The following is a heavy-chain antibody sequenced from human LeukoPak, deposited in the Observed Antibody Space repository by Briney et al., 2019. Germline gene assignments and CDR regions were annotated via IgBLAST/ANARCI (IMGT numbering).Heavy chain of an antibody. D-gene: IGHD3-10*01. V-gene: IGHV1-18*01. J-gene: IGHJ4*02. CDR3: ARSQTTGFGESINY. CDR1: GYTFTTYE. CDR2: ITAYNGNT. Sequence: VASVKVSCKASGYTFTTYEIHWVRQAPGQGLEWMGWITAYNGNTRYAQKFQGRLTLTTDTSTTTAYMEVTNLRSDGTAVYYCARSQTTGFGESINYWGQGTLVTVSS.